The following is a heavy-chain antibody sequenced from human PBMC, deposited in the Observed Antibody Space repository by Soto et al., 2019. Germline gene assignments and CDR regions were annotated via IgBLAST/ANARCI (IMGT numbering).Heavy chain of an antibody. J-gene: IGHJ4*02. CDR1: GFAFHGYA. Sequence: QVQLVESGGGVFQPGRSLRLSCAASGFAFHGYAMHWVRQAPGKGLEWVAIIWYDGSNTYYGDSVKGRFTISRDNSKNTVYLPMNSLRVEDTAVYYCARDLKTRHCDYWGQGILVTVSS. CDR2: IWYDGSNT. CDR3: ARDLKTRHCDY. V-gene: IGHV3-33*01. D-gene: IGHD4-17*01.